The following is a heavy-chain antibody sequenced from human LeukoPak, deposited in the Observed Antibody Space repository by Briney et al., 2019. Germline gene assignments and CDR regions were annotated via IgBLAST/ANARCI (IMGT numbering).Heavy chain of an antibody. V-gene: IGHV3-23*01. CDR3: AKRKTSYGSGSYSVDY. D-gene: IGHD3-10*01. CDR2: ISGSGGST. Sequence: GGSLRLSCAASRFTFSSYAMSWVRQAPGKGLEWVSAISGSGGSTYYADSVKGRFTISRDNSKNTLYLQMNSLRAEDTAVYYCAKRKTSYGSGSYSVDYWGQGTLVTVSS. J-gene: IGHJ4*02. CDR1: RFTFSSYA.